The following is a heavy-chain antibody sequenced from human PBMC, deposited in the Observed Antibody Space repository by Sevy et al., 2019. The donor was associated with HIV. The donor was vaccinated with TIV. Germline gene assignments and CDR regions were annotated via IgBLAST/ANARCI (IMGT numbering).Heavy chain of an antibody. D-gene: IGHD3-3*02. CDR2: IIPIFGKA. Sequence: KVSCKDSGDTFSNCAVSWVRQAPGQGLQWLGGIIPIFGKAVYAEELQGRLTITADESTVTAYMELTGLRSEDTAMYFCARSEFYRITIFGPFDNWGQGTLVTVSS. V-gene: IGHV1-69*01. CDR1: GDTFSNCA. CDR3: ARSEFYRITIFGPFDN. J-gene: IGHJ4*02.